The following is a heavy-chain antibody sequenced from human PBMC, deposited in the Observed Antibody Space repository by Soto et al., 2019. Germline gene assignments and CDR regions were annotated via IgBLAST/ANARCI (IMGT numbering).Heavy chain of an antibody. CDR2: IYYSGST. V-gene: IGHV4-39*01. Sequence: SETLPLTCTVSGGSISSSSYYWGWIRQPPGKGLEWIGSIYYSGSTYYNPSLKSRVTISVDTSKNQFSLKLSSVTAADTAVYYCERHDFSWGYYFDYWGQGTLVTVSS. CDR1: GGSISSSSYY. CDR3: ERHDFSWGYYFDY. J-gene: IGHJ4*02. D-gene: IGHD3-16*01.